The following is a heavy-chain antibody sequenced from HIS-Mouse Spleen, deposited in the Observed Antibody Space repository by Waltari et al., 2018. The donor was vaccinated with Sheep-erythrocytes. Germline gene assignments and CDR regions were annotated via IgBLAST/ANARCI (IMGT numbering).Heavy chain of an antibody. D-gene: IGHD1-26*01. Sequence: QVQLQESGPGLVKPSETLSLTCTVSGGSISSYYWSWIRQPPGKGLEWIGDIFYSGSTNYSPSLKSRVTISVDTSKNQFSLKLSSVTAADTAVYYCARLELGQFDYWGQGTLVTVSS. CDR3: ARLELGQFDY. J-gene: IGHJ4*02. CDR1: GGSISSYY. V-gene: IGHV4-59*08. CDR2: IFYSGST.